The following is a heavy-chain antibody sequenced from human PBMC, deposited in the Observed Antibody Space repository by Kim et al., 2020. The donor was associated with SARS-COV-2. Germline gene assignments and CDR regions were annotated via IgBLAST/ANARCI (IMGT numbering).Heavy chain of an antibody. CDR3: AKDQSGLCAFDI. J-gene: IGHJ3*02. Sequence: GGSLRLSCAASGFTFSNYWMSWVRQAPGKGLEWVANVNQDGSGKYYVDSVKGRFTISRDNAKNSLYLQMNSLGAEDTAVYYCAKDQSGLCAFDIWGQGTMVSVSS. CDR1: GFTFSNYW. V-gene: IGHV3-7*03. CDR2: VNQDGSGK. D-gene: IGHD6-25*01.